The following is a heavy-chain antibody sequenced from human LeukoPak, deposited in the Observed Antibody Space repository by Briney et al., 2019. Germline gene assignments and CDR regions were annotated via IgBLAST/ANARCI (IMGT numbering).Heavy chain of an antibody. J-gene: IGHJ6*02. CDR2: ISYDGSNK. CDR1: GFTFSSYA. D-gene: IGHD3-10*01. V-gene: IGHV3-30*04. CDR3: ARTAYYYGSGSYYSPPYYYYGMDV. Sequence: GGSLRLSCAASGFTFSSYAMHWVRQAPGKGLEWVTVISYDGSNKYQADSVKGRFTISRDKPKNTLYLQMSSLRAEDTAVYYCARTAYYYGSGSYYSPPYYYYGMDVWGQGTTVTVSS.